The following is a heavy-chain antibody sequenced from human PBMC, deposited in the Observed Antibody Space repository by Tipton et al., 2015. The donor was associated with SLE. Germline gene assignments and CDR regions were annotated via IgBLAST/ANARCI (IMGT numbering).Heavy chain of an antibody. CDR1: GGSISSHY. J-gene: IGHJ4*02. Sequence: GLVKPSETLSLTCTVSGGSISSHYWSWIRQPPGKGLEWIGYIYYSGSTNYNPSLKSRVTISVDTSKNQFSLKLSSVTAADTAVYYCARVGAAAGTPDWGQGTLVTVSS. D-gene: IGHD6-13*01. CDR3: ARVGAAAGTPD. V-gene: IGHV4-59*08. CDR2: IYYSGST.